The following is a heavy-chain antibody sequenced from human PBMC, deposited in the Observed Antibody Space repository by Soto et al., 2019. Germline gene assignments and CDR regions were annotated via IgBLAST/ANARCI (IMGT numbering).Heavy chain of an antibody. Sequence: QVQLVQSGAEVKKPGSSVKVSCKASGGTFSSYAISWVRQAPGQGLEWMGGIIPIFGTANYAQKFQGRVTITADESTSTAYMELSSPRSEDTAVYYCARNSHPIPAAIYYYYYGMDVWGQGTTVTVSS. J-gene: IGHJ6*02. V-gene: IGHV1-69*01. D-gene: IGHD2-2*01. CDR1: GGTFSSYA. CDR3: ARNSHPIPAAIYYYYYGMDV. CDR2: IIPIFGTA.